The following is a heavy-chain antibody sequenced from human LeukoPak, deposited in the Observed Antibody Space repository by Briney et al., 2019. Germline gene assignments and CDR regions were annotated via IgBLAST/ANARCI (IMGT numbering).Heavy chain of an antibody. CDR2: IIPIFGTA. D-gene: IGHD3-3*01. CDR1: GGTFSSYA. V-gene: IGHV1-69*05. J-gene: IGHJ4*02. Sequence: SVKVSCKASGGTFSSYAISWVRQAPGQGLEWMGWIIPIFGTANYAQKFQGRVTITTDESTSTAYMELSSLRSEDTAVYYCARAIWSGYSSYYFDYWGQGTLVTVSS. CDR3: ARAIWSGYSSYYFDY.